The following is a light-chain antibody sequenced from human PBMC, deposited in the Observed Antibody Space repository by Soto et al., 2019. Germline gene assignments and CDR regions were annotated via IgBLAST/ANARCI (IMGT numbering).Light chain of an antibody. CDR3: EQSYSTRWT. J-gene: IGKJ1*01. CDR2: GAS. Sequence: DIQMTQSPSSLSASVGDRVTITCRASQTISHYLNWYQQKPGKAPKLVIYGASSLQSGVPSRFSGSGSGTDFTLSISSLQPEDFATYYCEQSYSTRWTFGQGTKVEIK. CDR1: QTISHY. V-gene: IGKV1-39*01.